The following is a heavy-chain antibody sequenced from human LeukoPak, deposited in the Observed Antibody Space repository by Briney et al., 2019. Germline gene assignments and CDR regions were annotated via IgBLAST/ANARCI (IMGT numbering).Heavy chain of an antibody. CDR3: AKDGGRDYDFWSGYYTGYYFDY. J-gene: IGHJ4*02. Sequence: GGSLRLSCAASGFTFSSYAMSWVRQAPGKGLEWVSTITGSGGSTSYADSVKGRFTISRDNSKNTLYVQMNSLRAEDTAVYYCAKDGGRDYDFWSGYYTGYYFDYWGQGTLVTVSS. V-gene: IGHV3-23*01. CDR2: ITGSGGST. D-gene: IGHD3-3*01. CDR1: GFTFSSYA.